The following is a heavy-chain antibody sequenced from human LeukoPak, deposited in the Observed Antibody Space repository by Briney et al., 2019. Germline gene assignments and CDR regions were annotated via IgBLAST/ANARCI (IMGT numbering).Heavy chain of an antibody. Sequence: SGGSLRLSCAASGFTFSNYGMHWVRQAPGKGLEWVSYISSSSSTIYYADSVKGRFTISRDNAKNSLYLQMNSLRAEDTAVYYCARGDSSGYPYFDYWGQGTLVTVSS. V-gene: IGHV3-48*01. CDR2: ISSSSSTI. CDR1: GFTFSNYG. J-gene: IGHJ4*02. CDR3: ARGDSSGYPYFDY. D-gene: IGHD3-22*01.